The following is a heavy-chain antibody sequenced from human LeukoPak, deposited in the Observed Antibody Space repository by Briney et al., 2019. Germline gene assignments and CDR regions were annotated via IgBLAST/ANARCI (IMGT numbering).Heavy chain of an antibody. CDR1: GYTFSSYG. J-gene: IGHJ6*02. Sequence: ASVKVSCKASGYTFSSYGINWVRLAPGRGPEWMASINPQKRDTHYAQNFQGRVTVTAGTSTNTAHMELRSRRSDDTAIYYCARRKYGADYNGMDVWGQGTTVTVSS. D-gene: IGHD4/OR15-4a*01. CDR2: INPQKRDT. CDR3: ARRKYGADYNGMDV. V-gene: IGHV1-18*01.